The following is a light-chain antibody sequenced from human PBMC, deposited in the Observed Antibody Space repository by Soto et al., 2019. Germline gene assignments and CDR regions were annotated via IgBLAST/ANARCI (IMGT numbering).Light chain of an antibody. CDR1: QSLSSS. J-gene: IGKJ5*01. V-gene: IGKV3-15*01. Sequence: ASQSLSSSLAWYQQKSGQAPRLIIYGTSRRATGVPVLFTGSGIRAGSALSACRLHPDDVPPYFCQLYASRPTTFGQGTRLDIK. CDR3: QLYASRPTT. CDR2: GTS.